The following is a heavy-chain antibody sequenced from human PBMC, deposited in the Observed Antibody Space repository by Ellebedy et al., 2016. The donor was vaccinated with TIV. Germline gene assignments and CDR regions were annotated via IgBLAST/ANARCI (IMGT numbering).Heavy chain of an antibody. D-gene: IGHD2-15*01. J-gene: IGHJ4*02. CDR3: ARGTLGYCSGGNCAGAFDY. Sequence: MPSETLSLTCAVSGGSLSGYSWTWLRQSPGKGLEWIGEINHGCFTFYKSSPNSRVTISIDTSKKQFSLRINSVTAADTAVYYCARGTLGYCSGGNCAGAFDYWGQGTLVTVSS. CDR1: GGSLSGYS. CDR2: INHGCFT. V-gene: IGHV4-34*01.